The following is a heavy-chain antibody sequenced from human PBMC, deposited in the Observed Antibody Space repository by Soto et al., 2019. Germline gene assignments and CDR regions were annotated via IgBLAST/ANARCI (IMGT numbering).Heavy chain of an antibody. CDR2: FDPEDGET. J-gene: IGHJ4*02. V-gene: IGHV1-24*01. D-gene: IGHD3-9*01. CDR1: GYTLTELS. CDR3: ATPRGDYDILTGSQMFFGY. Sequence: ASVKVSCKVSGYTLTELSMHWVRQAPGKGLEWMGGFDPEDGETIYAQKFQGRVTMTEDTSTGTAYMELSSLRSEDTAVYYCATPRGDYDILTGSQMFFGYWGQGTLVTVSS.